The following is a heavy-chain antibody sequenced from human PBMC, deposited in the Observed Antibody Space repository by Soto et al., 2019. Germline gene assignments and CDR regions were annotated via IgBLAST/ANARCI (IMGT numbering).Heavy chain of an antibody. J-gene: IGHJ6*02. CDR1: GGSISSSSYY. CDR2: IYYSGST. V-gene: IGHV4-39*01. Sequence: SVTLSLTCTVSGGSISSSSYYLGWHRQPPGKGLEWIGSIYYSGSTYYNPSLKSRVTISVDTSKNQFSLKLSSVTAADTAVYYCARGSVGGSSSWSHYYYYGMDVWGQGTTVTVSS. CDR3: ARGSVGGSSSWSHYYYYGMDV. D-gene: IGHD6-13*01.